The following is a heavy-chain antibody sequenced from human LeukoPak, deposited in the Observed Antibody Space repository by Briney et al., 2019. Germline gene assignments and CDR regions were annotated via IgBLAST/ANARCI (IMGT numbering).Heavy chain of an antibody. D-gene: IGHD3-10*02. CDR2: ISSSGSTI. Sequence: GGSLRLSCAASGITFSSYSMNWVRQVPGKGLEWVSYISSSGSTIYYADSVKGRVTISRDNAKNSLYLQMNSLRAEDTAVYYCAELGITMIGGVWGKGPTVTISS. V-gene: IGHV3-48*04. CDR3: AELGITMIGGV. J-gene: IGHJ6*04. CDR1: GITFSSYS.